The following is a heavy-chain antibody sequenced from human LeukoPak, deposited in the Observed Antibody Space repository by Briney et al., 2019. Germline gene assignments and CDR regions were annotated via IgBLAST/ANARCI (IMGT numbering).Heavy chain of an antibody. CDR1: GFTFSSYS. Sequence: GGSLRLSCAASGFTFSSYSLNWVRQAPGKGLEWISYISTAGTTVYYADSVKGRFTISRDNSKNTLYLQMNSLRAEDTAVYYCAKDWYYDSSGYYFWGQGTLVTVSS. CDR2: ISTAGTTV. D-gene: IGHD3-22*01. V-gene: IGHV3-48*01. J-gene: IGHJ4*02. CDR3: AKDWYYDSSGYYF.